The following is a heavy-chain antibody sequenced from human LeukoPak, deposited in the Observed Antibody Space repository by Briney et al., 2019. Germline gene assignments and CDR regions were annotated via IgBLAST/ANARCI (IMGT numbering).Heavy chain of an antibody. D-gene: IGHD5-12*01. CDR1: GFNFIDYS. V-gene: IGHV3-48*04. CDR3: ARDHRYAFDN. Sequence: GGSLRLSCAASGFNFIDYSMNWVRQPPGKGLEWISYIWISSDNKNYADSVKGGFTISRDNARNSLYLQMNNLRVEDTAVYYCARDHRYAFDNWGHGTLVTVSS. J-gene: IGHJ4*01. CDR2: IWISSDNK.